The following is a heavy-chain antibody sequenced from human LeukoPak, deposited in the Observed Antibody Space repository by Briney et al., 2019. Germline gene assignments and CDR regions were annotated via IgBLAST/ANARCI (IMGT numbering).Heavy chain of an antibody. CDR2: ISSDGSNE. CDR1: GFTFSTYT. Sequence: PGGSLRLSCAASGFTFSTYTMHWVRQAPGKGLEWVAVISSDGSNEHYADSVKGRFTISRDNSKNTLYLQMNSLRAEDTAVYYCARAYSSAPYDYWGQGTLVTVSS. D-gene: IGHD6-25*01. J-gene: IGHJ4*02. V-gene: IGHV3-30-3*01. CDR3: ARAYSSAPYDY.